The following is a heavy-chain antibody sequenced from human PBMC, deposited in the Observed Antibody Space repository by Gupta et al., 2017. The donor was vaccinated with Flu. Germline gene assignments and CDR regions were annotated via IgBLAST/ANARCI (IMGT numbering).Heavy chain of an antibody. V-gene: IGHV3-23*01. CDR2: IGPTGAAT. D-gene: IGHD4-17*01. CDR3: VKWGHDYRAWRGYIDY. J-gene: IGHJ4*02. CDR1: GFTFRNYA. Sequence: EVQLLESGGGLVQSGGSLRLSCAASGFTFRNYAMSWVRQAPGEGPEWVSGIGPTGAATEYRESVRGRFTISRDDPQNTLYLQMNSLRAEDTAVYYCVKWGHDYRAWRGYIDYWGQGTLVTVSS.